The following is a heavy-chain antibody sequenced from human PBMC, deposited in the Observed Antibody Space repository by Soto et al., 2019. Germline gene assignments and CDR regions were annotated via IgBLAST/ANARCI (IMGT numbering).Heavy chain of an antibody. V-gene: IGHV4-31*03. Sequence: PSETLSLTCTVSGGSISSGGYYWSWIRQHPGKGLEWIGYIYYSGSTYYNPSLKSRVTISVDTSKNQFSLKLSSVTAADTAVNYCARVDAGYSSSWQAFDYWGQGTLVTVSS. J-gene: IGHJ4*02. CDR2: IYYSGST. CDR1: GGSISSGGYY. CDR3: ARVDAGYSSSWQAFDY. D-gene: IGHD6-13*01.